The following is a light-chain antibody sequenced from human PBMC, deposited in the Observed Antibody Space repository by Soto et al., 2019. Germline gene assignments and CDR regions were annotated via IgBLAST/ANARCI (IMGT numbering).Light chain of an antibody. CDR3: QQYYSSPLT. V-gene: IGKV4-1*01. CDR1: QSVLYSSNNKNY. CDR2: WAS. Sequence: DIVMTQSPDSLAVSLGERATINCKSSQSVLYSSNNKNYLAWYQQKQGQPPKLLIYWASTRESGVPDRFSGSGSGTDFTPTISSLQAEDVAVYYCQQYYSSPLTFGGGTKVEIK. J-gene: IGKJ4*01.